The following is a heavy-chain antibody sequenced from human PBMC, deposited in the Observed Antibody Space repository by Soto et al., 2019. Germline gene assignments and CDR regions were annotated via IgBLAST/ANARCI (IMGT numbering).Heavy chain of an antibody. D-gene: IGHD3-10*01. CDR3: ARVWFGEIGVYYYYGMDV. V-gene: IGHV6-1*01. CDR1: GDSVSSNSAA. CDR2: TYYRSKLYN. Sequence: SQTLSLTCAISGDSVSSNSAAWNWIRQSPSRGLEWLGRTYYRSKLYNDYALSVKSRITINPDTSKIQFSLQLNFLTPEDTAVYYCARVWFGEIGVYYYYGMDVWGQGTTVTVSS. J-gene: IGHJ6*02.